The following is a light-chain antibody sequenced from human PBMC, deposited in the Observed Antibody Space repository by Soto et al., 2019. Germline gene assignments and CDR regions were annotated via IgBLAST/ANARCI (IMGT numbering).Light chain of an antibody. CDR3: QVWDSNTVV. Sequence: SYELTQPLSVSVALGQTARINCGGNNIGGKNVHWYQQKPGQAPVLVIYRDSNRPSGIPERFSGSNSGNTATLTISRAQAGDEADYYCQVWDSNTVVFGGGTKLTVL. CDR2: RDS. CDR1: NIGGKN. J-gene: IGLJ2*01. V-gene: IGLV3-9*01.